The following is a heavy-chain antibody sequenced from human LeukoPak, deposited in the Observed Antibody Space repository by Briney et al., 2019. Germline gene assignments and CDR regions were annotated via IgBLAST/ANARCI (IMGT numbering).Heavy chain of an antibody. J-gene: IGHJ3*02. CDR3: AITGYSSSHDAFDI. V-gene: IGHV1-69*06. CDR1: GGTFSSYA. D-gene: IGHD6-13*01. Sequence: GASVKVSCKASGGTFSSYAISWVRQAPGQGLEWMGGIIPIFGTANYAQKFQGRVTITADKSTSTVYMDLSSLRSEDTAVYYCAITGYSSSHDAFDIWGQGTMVTASS. CDR2: IIPIFGTA.